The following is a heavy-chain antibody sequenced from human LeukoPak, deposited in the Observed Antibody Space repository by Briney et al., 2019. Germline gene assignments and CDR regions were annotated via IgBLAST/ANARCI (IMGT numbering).Heavy chain of an antibody. CDR3: ARSGTMVVMRPMYY. CDR2: IYYSGST. CDR1: GGSISSSTHY. V-gene: IGHV4-39*01. J-gene: IGHJ4*02. D-gene: IGHD4-23*01. Sequence: SETLSLTCNVSGGSISSSTHYWGWIRQPPGKWLEWIGSIYYSGSTYYNPSLKSRVTISVDTSKNQFSLKLSSVTAADTAVYYCARSGTMVVMRPMYYWGQGTLVTVSS.